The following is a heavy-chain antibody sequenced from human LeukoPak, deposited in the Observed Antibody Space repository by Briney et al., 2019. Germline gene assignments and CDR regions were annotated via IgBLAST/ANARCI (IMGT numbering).Heavy chain of an antibody. V-gene: IGHV3-48*01. D-gene: IGHD2-2*01. J-gene: IGHJ4*02. Sequence: PGGSLRLSCAASGFTFSSYSMNWVRQAPGKGLEWLSYISSTGSTIYYADSVKVRFTISRDNAKNSLYLQMNSMRAEDTAVYYCARDPQGTGSTSWNFEYWGQGPLAPVSS. CDR3: ARDPQGTGSTSWNFEY. CDR1: GFTFSSYS. CDR2: ISSTGSTI.